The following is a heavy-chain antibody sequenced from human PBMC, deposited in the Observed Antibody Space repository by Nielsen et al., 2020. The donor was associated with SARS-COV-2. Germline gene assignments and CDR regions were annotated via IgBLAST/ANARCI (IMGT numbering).Heavy chain of an antibody. CDR2: IGGNGRNI. CDR1: GFPFSSYE. Sequence: GESLKISCAASGFPFSSYEMNWVRQAPGKALEWLSYIGGNGRNIFYADSVKGRFTISRDNAENSLYLQMNSLRAEDTAVYYCARVVGYLPHYWGQGTLVTVSS. CDR3: ARVVGYLPHY. V-gene: IGHV3-48*03. D-gene: IGHD1-26*01. J-gene: IGHJ4*02.